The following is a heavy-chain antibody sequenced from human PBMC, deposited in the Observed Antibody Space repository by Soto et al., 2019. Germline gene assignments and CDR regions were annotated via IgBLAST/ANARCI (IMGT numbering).Heavy chain of an antibody. CDR3: ARWSGHCSNGVCVGLYFYYNGMDV. Sequence: EMQLVESGGGLVKSGGSLRLSCAASGFTFISHSMNWVRQAPGKGLEWVASISSSSSKIYYADSVKGRFTISRDNAEKSMYLQMISLRADDTAVYYCARWSGHCSNGVCVGLYFYYNGMDVWGQGTTVIVSS. J-gene: IGHJ6*02. CDR2: ISSSSSKI. CDR1: GFTFISHS. V-gene: IGHV3-21*01. D-gene: IGHD2-8*01.